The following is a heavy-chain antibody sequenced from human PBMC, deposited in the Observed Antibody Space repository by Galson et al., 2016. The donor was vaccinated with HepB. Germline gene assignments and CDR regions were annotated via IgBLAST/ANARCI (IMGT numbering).Heavy chain of an antibody. CDR2: INPLNGGT. D-gene: IGHD2-8*01. CDR3: AGAIMTPSDNWFDP. V-gene: IGHV1-46*01. CDR1: GYTFINYY. J-gene: IGHJ5*02. Sequence: SVKVSCKASGYTFINYYIHWVRQAPGQGLEWMGIINPLNGGTDYAQRFQGRVTMTREPSTSTVSMELSSLRSEDTAVYYWAGAIMTPSDNWFDPWGQGSLVTVSS.